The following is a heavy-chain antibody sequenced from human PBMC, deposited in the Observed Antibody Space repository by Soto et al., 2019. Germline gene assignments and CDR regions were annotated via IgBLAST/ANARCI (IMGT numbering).Heavy chain of an antibody. D-gene: IGHD3-16*02. Sequence: SETLSLTCAVYGGSFSGYCWSWIRQPPGKGLEWIGEINHSGSTNYNPSLKSRVTISVDTSKNQFSLKLSSVTAADTAVYYCARQYYDYVWGSYRQNYFDYWGQGTLVTVSS. CDR1: GGSFSGYC. V-gene: IGHV4-34*01. J-gene: IGHJ4*02. CDR3: ARQYYDYVWGSYRQNYFDY. CDR2: INHSGST.